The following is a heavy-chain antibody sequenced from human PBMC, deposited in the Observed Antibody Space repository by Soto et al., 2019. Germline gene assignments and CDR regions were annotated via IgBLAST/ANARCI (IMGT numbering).Heavy chain of an antibody. CDR1: GGTFSSYA. CDR3: ARTYYGYYRYYGMDV. CDR2: IIPIFGTA. J-gene: IGHJ6*02. V-gene: IGHV1-69*13. Sequence: SVKVSCKASGGTFSSYAISWVRQAPGQGLEWMGGIIPIFGTANYAQKFQGRVTITADESTSTAYMELSSLRSEDTAVYYCARTYYGYYRYYGMDVWGQGTTVTVSS. D-gene: IGHD3-10*01.